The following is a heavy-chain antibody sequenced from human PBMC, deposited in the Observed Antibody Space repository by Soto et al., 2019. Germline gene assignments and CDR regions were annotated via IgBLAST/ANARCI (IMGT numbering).Heavy chain of an antibody. CDR3: ARGPDYYYYGMDV. CDR1: GGSISSSNW. J-gene: IGHJ6*02. V-gene: IGHV4-4*02. Sequence: SETLSLTCAVSGGSISSSNWWSWVRQPPGKGLEWIGEIYHSGSTNYNPSLKSRVTISVDKSKNQFSLKLSSVTAADTAVYYFARGPDYYYYGMDVWGQGTSVPVSS. CDR2: IYHSGST.